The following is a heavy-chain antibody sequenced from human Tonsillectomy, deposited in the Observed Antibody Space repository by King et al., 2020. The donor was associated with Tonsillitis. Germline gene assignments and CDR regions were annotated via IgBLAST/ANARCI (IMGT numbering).Heavy chain of an antibody. J-gene: IGHJ4*02. Sequence: HVQLQESGPGLVKPSETLSLTCTVSGGSISSYYWSWIRQPPGKGLEWIGYLYYSGSTSYNPSLKSRVTISVDTSKNQLSLKLSSVTAADTAVYYCARVDYYGSGSFDKWGQGTLVTVSS. CDR3: ARVDYYGSGSFDK. CDR1: GGSISSYY. CDR2: LYYSGST. D-gene: IGHD3-10*01. V-gene: IGHV4-59*01.